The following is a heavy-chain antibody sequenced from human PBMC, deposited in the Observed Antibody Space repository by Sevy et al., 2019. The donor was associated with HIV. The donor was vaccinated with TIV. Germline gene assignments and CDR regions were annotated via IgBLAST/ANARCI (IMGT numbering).Heavy chain of an antibody. CDR1: GYTLNQLS. J-gene: IGHJ4*02. Sequence: ASAKVSCKVSGYTLNQLSMHWARQAAGKGLEWMGSFDPEDGETAYAQKFQGRVPMTEDKSIDTAYMELSSLRSEDTAVYYCATTKDYYESSGSPVDYWGQGTLVTVSS. CDR2: FDPEDGET. D-gene: IGHD3-22*01. CDR3: ATTKDYYESSGSPVDY. V-gene: IGHV1-24*01.